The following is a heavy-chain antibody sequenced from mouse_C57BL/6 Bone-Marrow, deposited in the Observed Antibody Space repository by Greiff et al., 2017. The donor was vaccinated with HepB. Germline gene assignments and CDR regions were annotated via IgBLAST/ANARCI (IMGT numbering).Heavy chain of an antibody. CDR3: ANLYYGGAMDY. Sequence: QVQLQQPGAELVKPGASVKLSCKASGYTFTSYWMHWVKQRPGQGLEWIGMIHPNSGSTNYNEKFKSKTTLTVDKSSSTAYMQLSSLTSEDSAVYYCANLYYGGAMDYWGQGTSVTVSS. CDR1: GYTFTSYW. V-gene: IGHV1-64*01. D-gene: IGHD1-1*01. CDR2: IHPNSGST. J-gene: IGHJ4*01.